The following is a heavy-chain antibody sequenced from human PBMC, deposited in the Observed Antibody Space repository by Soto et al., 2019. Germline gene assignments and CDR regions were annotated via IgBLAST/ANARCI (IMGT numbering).Heavy chain of an antibody. D-gene: IGHD2-21*02. CDR3: GRDDLDVKGGARVVGTGPVGDL. V-gene: IGHV3-30*03. Sequence: QVQLAESGGGVVQPGRSLRLSCAASGFMVSLYDMHGVRQAPGKGLEWVSVIFSDGSKKYYADSVKDRFTISRDNSKNTLYLQMDSLTPEDTAVYYCGRDDLDVKGGARVVGTGPVGDLWGRGTLVTVSS. J-gene: IGHJ5*02. CDR1: GFMVSLYD. CDR2: IFSDGSKK.